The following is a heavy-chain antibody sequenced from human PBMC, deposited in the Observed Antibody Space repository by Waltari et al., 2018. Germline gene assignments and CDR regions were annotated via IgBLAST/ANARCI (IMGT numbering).Heavy chain of an antibody. V-gene: IGHV3-53*01. CDR2: IHSGGSK. CDR1: GFTVSSNY. Sequence: EVQLVESGGGLIQPGGSLRLSCAASGFTVSSNYMSWVRQAPGKGREGVSVIHSGGSKYYAASWKGRFTMSRDNSKNTLYLQMSSRGAEDAAVDYWATYSSGWYAGFDYWGQGTLVTVSS. D-gene: IGHD6-19*01. J-gene: IGHJ4*02. CDR3: ATYSSGWYAGFDY.